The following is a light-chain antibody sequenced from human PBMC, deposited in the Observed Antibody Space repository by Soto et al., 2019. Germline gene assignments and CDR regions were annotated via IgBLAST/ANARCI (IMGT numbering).Light chain of an antibody. CDR1: SSDVGAYNY. J-gene: IGLJ2*01. Sequence: QSVLTQPASVSGSPGQSITISCTATSSDVGAYNYVSWYQQHPGKAPKLMIYDVTNRPSGVSNRFSGSKSGNTASLTISGLQAEDEADYYCSSYTSSSTVVFGGGTKLTV. V-gene: IGLV2-14*01. CDR2: DVT. CDR3: SSYTSSSTVV.